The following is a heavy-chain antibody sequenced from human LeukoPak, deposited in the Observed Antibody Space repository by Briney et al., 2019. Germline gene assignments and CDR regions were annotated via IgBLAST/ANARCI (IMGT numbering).Heavy chain of an antibody. D-gene: IGHD3-9*01. J-gene: IGHJ4*02. Sequence: GSVKVSCKASGYTFTSYDINRVRQATGQGLEWMGWMNPNSGNTGYAQKFQGRVTMTRNTSISTAYMELSSLRSEDTAVYYCARGGYDILTGYYKDFDYWGQGTLVTVSS. CDR3: ARGGYDILTGYYKDFDY. V-gene: IGHV1-8*01. CDR2: MNPNSGNT. CDR1: GYTFTSYD.